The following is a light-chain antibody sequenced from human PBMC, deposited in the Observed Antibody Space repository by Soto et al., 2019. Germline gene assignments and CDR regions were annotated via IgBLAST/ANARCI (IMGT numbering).Light chain of an antibody. J-gene: IGLJ1*01. Sequence: QSALTQPASVSGSPGQSITISCTGTSSDVGGYNYVSWYQQHPGKAPKLMIYAVTDRPSGVSSRCSGSKSGNTASLTISGLQAEDEADYYCSSYTSSSTLFGTGTKVTVL. CDR2: AVT. CDR1: SSDVGGYNY. CDR3: SSYTSSSTL. V-gene: IGLV2-14*01.